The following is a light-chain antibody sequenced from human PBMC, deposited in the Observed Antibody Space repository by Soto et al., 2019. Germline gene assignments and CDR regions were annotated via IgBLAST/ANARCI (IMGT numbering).Light chain of an antibody. V-gene: IGKV1-9*01. Sequence: DIQLTQSPSFLSASVGDRVTITCRASQGIKDFLAWYQQKPGKAPKLLIYAASTLKAGVQTRFTRFESGTEFTLTLNQIQPADSATYYCQQFNMYPLTFGGGTKVEIK. CDR1: QGIKDF. CDR2: AAS. CDR3: QQFNMYPLT. J-gene: IGKJ4*01.